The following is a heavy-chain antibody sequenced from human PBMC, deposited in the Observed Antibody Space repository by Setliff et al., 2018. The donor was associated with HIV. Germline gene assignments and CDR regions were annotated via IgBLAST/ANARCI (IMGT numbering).Heavy chain of an antibody. CDR1: GGTFGIYG. CDR2: TIPMFGTA. V-gene: IGHV1-69*05. CDR3: ARESACSSTSCPKVLDY. D-gene: IGHD2-2*01. Sequence: SVKVSCKASGGTFGIYGISWVRQAPGQGLEWMGGTIPMFGTANYVQKFQGRVTITTDESTNTGYMELSSLRSEDTAVYYCARESACSSTSCPKVLDYWGQGTLVTVSS. J-gene: IGHJ4*02.